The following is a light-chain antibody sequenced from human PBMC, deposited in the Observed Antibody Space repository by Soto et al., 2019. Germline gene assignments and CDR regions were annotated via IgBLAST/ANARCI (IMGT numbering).Light chain of an antibody. CDR2: GVS. J-gene: IGKJ1*01. Sequence: EIGLKQSPGTLSLSPGERATLSCRASQSVTSSYLAWYQQKPGQAPRLLIYGVSSRATGIPDRFSGSGSGTDFTLTISRLEPEDFAVYYCQQYGISPRTFGQGTKVDIK. CDR3: QQYGISPRT. V-gene: IGKV3-20*01. CDR1: QSVTSSY.